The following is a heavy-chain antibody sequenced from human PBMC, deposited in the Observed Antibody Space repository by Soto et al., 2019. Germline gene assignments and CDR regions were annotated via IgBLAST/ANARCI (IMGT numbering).Heavy chain of an antibody. CDR2: VHINGNT. V-gene: IGHV4-4*07. Sequence: SETLSLTCTVSGGFISDYSMSWIRQSAGKGLEWVGRVHINGNTHYNPSLRGRVTMSVDTSNNQFHLRVTSVTAADTAVYYCARESGDNWTYEVYWGQGTLVTVSS. CDR3: ARESGDNWTYEVY. J-gene: IGHJ4*02. D-gene: IGHD1-7*01. CDR1: GGFISDYS.